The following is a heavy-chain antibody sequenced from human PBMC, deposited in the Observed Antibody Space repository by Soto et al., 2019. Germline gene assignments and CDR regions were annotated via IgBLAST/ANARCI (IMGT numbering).Heavy chain of an antibody. CDR1: RGTFSSYA. D-gene: IGHD3-3*01. J-gene: IGHJ6*02. CDR3: ARSLYDFWSGYYSPYGMDV. Sequence: ASVKVSCKASRGTFSSYAISWVRQAPGQGLEWMGGIIPIFGTANYAQKFQGRVTITADESTSTAYMELSSLRSEDTAVYYCARSLYDFWSGYYSPYGMDVWGQGTTVTV. CDR2: IIPIFGTA. V-gene: IGHV1-69*13.